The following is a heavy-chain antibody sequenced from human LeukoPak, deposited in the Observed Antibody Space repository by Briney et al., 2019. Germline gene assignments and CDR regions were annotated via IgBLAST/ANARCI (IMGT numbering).Heavy chain of an antibody. CDR3: FTTNDGSGYQWGDFFDY. CDR1: GGTSNSHA. D-gene: IGHD3-22*01. V-gene: IGHV1-69*04. J-gene: IGHJ4*02. CDR2: IISNLVTT. Sequence: SSVTVSYKPSGGTSNSHAISLVRQAPGPPLEWMGRIISNLVTTNRLQKFHARVTLTPDKSTNQAYIELTALTCDATGLDHCFTTNDGSGYQWGDFFDYWGQGALVTVSS.